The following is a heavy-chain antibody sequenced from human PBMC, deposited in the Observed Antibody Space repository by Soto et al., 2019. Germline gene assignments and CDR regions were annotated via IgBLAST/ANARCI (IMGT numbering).Heavy chain of an antibody. D-gene: IGHD4-17*01. CDR3: TRVGGYYGDYPNFDY. V-gene: IGHV4-59*01. J-gene: IGHJ4*02. CDR2: IYYSGST. Sequence: SETLSLTCTVYGDSMRSFYWSWIRQPPGKGLEWIGSIYYSGSTNYNPSRKSRVTMSVDMSKNQVSLKLSSVTAADTAVYYCTRVGGYYGDYPNFDYWGQGALVTVSS. CDR1: GDSMRSFY.